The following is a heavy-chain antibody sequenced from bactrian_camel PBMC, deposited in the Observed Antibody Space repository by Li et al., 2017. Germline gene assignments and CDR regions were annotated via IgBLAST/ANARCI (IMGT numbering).Heavy chain of an antibody. D-gene: IGHD1*01. V-gene: IGHV3S26*01. CDR1: GYVYSSDC. CDR2: IDAEGST. Sequence: VQLVESGGGSVQAGGSLTLSCVATGYVYSSDCMAWFRQAPGKEREGVAAIDAEGSTSYADSVKGRFTISKDNAKETLYLQMNSLEPEDTAMYYCAAKMIEGSCSVVSAIDLWGKGTQVTVS. J-gene: IGHJ7*01.